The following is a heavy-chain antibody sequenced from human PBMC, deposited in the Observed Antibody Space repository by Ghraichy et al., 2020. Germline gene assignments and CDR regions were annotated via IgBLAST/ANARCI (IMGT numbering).Heavy chain of an antibody. CDR1: GFTFSDYY. J-gene: IGHJ6*02. CDR2: ISSTSARI. V-gene: IGHV3-11*06. Sequence: GGSLRLSCVASGFTFSDYYMSWIRQAPGKGLECVSYISSTSARINHADSVKGRFTTSRDNAKNSVYLQMNSLTAEDTAVYYCVIDIIVVVIGTPGSDVWGQGTTVTVSS. CDR3: VIDIIVVVIGTPGSDV. D-gene: IGHD3-22*01.